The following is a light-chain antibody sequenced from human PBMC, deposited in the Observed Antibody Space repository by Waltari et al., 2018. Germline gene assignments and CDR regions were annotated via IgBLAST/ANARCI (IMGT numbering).Light chain of an antibody. J-gene: IGLJ3*02. Sequence: QSVLTQPPSASGTPGQRVTLSCSGSSSNIGSNYVYWYQQLPGTAPKLLIYRNNQRPSGVPDRFSGSKSGTSASLAISGLRPEDEADYYCAAWDDSLSGWVFGGGTKLTVL. CDR2: RNN. CDR1: SSNIGSNY. CDR3: AAWDDSLSGWV. V-gene: IGLV1-47*01.